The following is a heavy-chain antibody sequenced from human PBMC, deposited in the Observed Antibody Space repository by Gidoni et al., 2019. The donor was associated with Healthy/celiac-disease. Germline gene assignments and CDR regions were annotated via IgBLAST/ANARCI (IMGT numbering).Heavy chain of an antibody. D-gene: IGHD6-6*01. CDR1: GFTFSSYA. CDR2: ISGSGVST. Sequence: EVQLLASGGGLVQPGGSLRLSCAASGFTFSSYAMSWVRQAPGKGLEWVSAISGSGVSTYYADSVKVRFTISRDNTKNTLYLQMNSLRAEDTALYYCAKGKGSSSSASPFGMDVWGQGTTVTVSS. CDR3: AKGKGSSSSASPFGMDV. J-gene: IGHJ6*02. V-gene: IGHV3-23*01.